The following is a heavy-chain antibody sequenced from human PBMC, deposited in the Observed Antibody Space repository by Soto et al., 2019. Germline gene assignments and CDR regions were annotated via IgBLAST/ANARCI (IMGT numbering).Heavy chain of an antibody. V-gene: IGHV3-23*01. CDR1: GFTFSSVA. J-gene: IGHJ4*02. CDR2: ISGGGGGT. Sequence: EVHLLESGGGLVQPGGSLRLSCAASGFTFSSVAMTWVRQAPGKGLEWVSAISGGGGGTYYADSVKGRFTISRDNSKNTLYLQMNSLRAEDTAVYYCARGNYYDSSSYSPAAYWGQGTLVTVSS. D-gene: IGHD3-22*01. CDR3: ARGNYYDSSSYSPAAY.